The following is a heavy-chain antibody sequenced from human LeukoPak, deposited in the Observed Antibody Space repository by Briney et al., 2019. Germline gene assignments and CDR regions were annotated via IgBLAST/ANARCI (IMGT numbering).Heavy chain of an antibody. V-gene: IGHV3-23*01. CDR2: ISGSGGST. D-gene: IGHD3-16*02. CDR3: AKDWLAFGGVIAPDY. J-gene: IGHJ4*02. CDR1: GFTFRSYA. Sequence: GGSLRLSCADSGFTFRSYAMSWVRQAPGKGLEWVSDISGSGGSTYYADSVKGRFTISRDNSKNTLYLQMNSLRAEDTAVYYCAKDWLAFGGVIAPDYWGQGTLVTVSS.